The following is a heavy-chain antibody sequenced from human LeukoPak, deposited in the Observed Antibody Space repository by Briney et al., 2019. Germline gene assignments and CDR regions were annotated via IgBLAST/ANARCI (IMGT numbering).Heavy chain of an antibody. CDR3: ARGPLPNYYMDV. J-gene: IGHJ6*03. CDR1: GFTFSSYS. D-gene: IGHD3-10*01. Sequence: GGSLRLSCAASGFTFSSYSMNWVRQAPGKGLEWVSSISSSSSYIYYADSVKGRFTISRDNAKNSLYLQMNSLRAEDTAVYYCARGPLPNYYMDVWGKGTTVTVSS. CDR2: ISSSSSYI. V-gene: IGHV3-21*01.